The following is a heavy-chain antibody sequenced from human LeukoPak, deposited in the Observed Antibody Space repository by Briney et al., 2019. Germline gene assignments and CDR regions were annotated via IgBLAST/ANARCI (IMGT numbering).Heavy chain of an antibody. CDR3: ARGFEDSSGTGWFDP. CDR2: INHSGST. J-gene: IGHJ5*02. V-gene: IGHV4-34*01. D-gene: IGHD3-22*01. Sequence: SETLSLTCAVYGGSFSGYYWSWIRQPPGKGLEWIGEINHSGSTNYNPSLKSRVTISVDTSKNQFSLKLSSVTAADTAVYYWARGFEDSSGTGWFDPWGQGTLVTVSS. CDR1: GGSFSGYY.